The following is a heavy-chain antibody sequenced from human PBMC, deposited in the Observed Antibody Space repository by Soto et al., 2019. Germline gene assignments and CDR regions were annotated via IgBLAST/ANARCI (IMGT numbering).Heavy chain of an antibody. CDR3: ARDRQNYGSLDY. Sequence: EASVKVSCKASGYTLSNNYGISWVRQAPGQGLEWMGWINSYNGVTNNARKFQDRVTLTTDASTTTAYMELRSLRSDDTAIYYCARDRQNYGSLDYWGQGTLVTVSS. J-gene: IGHJ4*02. CDR1: GYTLSNNYG. D-gene: IGHD4-17*01. V-gene: IGHV1-18*01. CDR2: INSYNGVT.